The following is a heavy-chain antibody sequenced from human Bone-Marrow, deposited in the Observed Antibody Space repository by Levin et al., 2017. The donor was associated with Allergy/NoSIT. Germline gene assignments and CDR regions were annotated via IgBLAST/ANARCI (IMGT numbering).Heavy chain of an antibody. V-gene: IGHV3-33*01. J-gene: IGHJ4*02. CDR1: GFTFSRYA. Sequence: GESLKISCAASGFTFSRYAIHWVRQAPGKGLEWVAVIWYDGNNEYYADSVKGRFTISRDSTENTVYLQMNSLRAEDTAVYYCARDQGGYSYGLSFFDYWGQGTLVTVS. CDR3: ARDQGGYSYGLSFFDY. CDR2: IWYDGNNE. D-gene: IGHD5-18*01.